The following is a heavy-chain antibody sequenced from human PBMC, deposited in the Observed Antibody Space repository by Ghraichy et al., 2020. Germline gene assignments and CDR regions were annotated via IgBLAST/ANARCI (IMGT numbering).Heavy chain of an antibody. CDR3: AKGAITITGPDY. CDR1: GFTFSSYT. Sequence: GESLRLSCAASGFTFSSYTMSWVRQAPGKGLEWVSRIRGSGGSIGYADSVKGRFTISRDNSKNTLYLQMNGLRAEDTAIYYCAKGAITITGPDYWGQGTLVTVSS. CDR2: IRGSGGSI. J-gene: IGHJ4*02. D-gene: IGHD1-20*01. V-gene: IGHV3-23*01.